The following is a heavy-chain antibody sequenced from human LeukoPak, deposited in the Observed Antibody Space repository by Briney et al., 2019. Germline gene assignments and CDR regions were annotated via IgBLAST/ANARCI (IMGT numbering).Heavy chain of an antibody. CDR3: ARGAQKIGRQGGAFDI. J-gene: IGHJ3*02. V-gene: IGHV1-69*05. CDR1: GGTFSSYA. Sequence: SVKVSCKASGGTFSSYAISWVRQAPGQGLEWMGGIIPIFGTANYAQKFQGRVTITTDESTSTAYMELSSLRSEDTAVYYCARGAQKIGRQGGAFDIWGQGTMVTVSS. CDR2: IIPIFGTA. D-gene: IGHD2-15*01.